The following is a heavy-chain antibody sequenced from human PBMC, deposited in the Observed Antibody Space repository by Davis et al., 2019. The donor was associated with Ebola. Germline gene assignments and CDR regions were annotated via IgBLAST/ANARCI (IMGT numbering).Heavy chain of an antibody. J-gene: IGHJ6*02. CDR1: GGPYSTYD. D-gene: IGHD6-6*01. CDR3: ARSKRVSQLVPDYYYGMDV. CDR2: VVPTLRIT. V-gene: IGHV1-69*04. Sequence: SVKVSCKASGGPYSTYDVTWVRQAPGQGLEWMGRVVPTLRITNYAQKFQGRVTITADESTSTAYMELSSLRSEDTAVYYCARSKRVSQLVPDYYYGMDVWGQGTTVTVSS.